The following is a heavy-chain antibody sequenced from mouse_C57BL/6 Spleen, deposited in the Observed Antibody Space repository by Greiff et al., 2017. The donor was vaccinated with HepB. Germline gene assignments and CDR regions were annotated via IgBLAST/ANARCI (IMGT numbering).Heavy chain of an antibody. V-gene: IGHV1-50*01. CDR2: IDPSDSYT. J-gene: IGHJ3*01. CDR1: GYTFTSYW. Sequence: QVQLQQPGAELVKPGASVKLSCKASGYTFTSYWMQWVKQRPGQGLEWIGEIDPSDSYTNYNQKFKGKATLTVDTYSSTAYMQLSSLTSEDSAVYYCARRLLRFSWFAYWGQGTLVTVSA. D-gene: IGHD1-1*01. CDR3: ARRLLRFSWFAY.